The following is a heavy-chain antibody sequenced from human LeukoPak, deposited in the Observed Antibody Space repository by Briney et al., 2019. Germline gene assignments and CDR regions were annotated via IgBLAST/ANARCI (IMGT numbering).Heavy chain of an antibody. Sequence: PGGSLRLSCAASGFTFSSYGMHWVRQAPGKGLEWVEFIRYDGSNKYYADSVKGRFTISRDTSRSTLYLQMNSLRAEDAAVYYCAKAPVTSCRGAFCYPFDYWGQGTLVTVSS. D-gene: IGHD2-15*01. CDR3: AKAPVTSCRGAFCYPFDY. J-gene: IGHJ4*02. CDR1: GFTFSSYG. CDR2: IRYDGSNK. V-gene: IGHV3-30*02.